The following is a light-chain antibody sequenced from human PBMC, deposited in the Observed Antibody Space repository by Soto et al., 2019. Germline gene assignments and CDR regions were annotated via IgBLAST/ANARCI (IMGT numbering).Light chain of an antibody. V-gene: IGKV3-20*01. CDR3: QKYGSSPPLT. CDR1: RRVSSN. J-gene: IGKJ4*01. CDR2: GAP. Sequence: DIVLTQSPGTLSVSPGERATLSCRASRRVSSNLAWYQQEPGQAPRLLTFGAPSGATGIPDRFSGSGSGTDFTLTISSLEPEDFAVYYCQKYGSSPPLTFGGGTKVDIK.